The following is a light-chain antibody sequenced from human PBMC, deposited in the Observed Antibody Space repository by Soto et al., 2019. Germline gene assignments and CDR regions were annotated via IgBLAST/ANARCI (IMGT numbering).Light chain of an antibody. Sequence: DIQVTQYPSSLSASVEDRVIITCRASQSISNHLNWYQQKPGKAPKLLIFAASSLQSGVPSRFSGSRSGPDFTLTISSLQPEDFATYCCQQSYSIPPTFGQGTKVDIK. CDR1: QSISNH. J-gene: IGKJ1*01. V-gene: IGKV1-39*01. CDR2: AAS. CDR3: QQSYSIPPT.